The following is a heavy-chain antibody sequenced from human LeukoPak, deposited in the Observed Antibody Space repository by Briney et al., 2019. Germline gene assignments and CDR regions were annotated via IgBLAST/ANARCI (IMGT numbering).Heavy chain of an antibody. D-gene: IGHD6-13*01. J-gene: IGHJ6*03. Sequence: PWGSLRLSCAASGFTFSSYWMSWVRQAPGKGLEWVANIKQDGSEKYYVDSVKGRFTISRDNAKNSLYLQMNSLRAEDTAVYYCARDVPSSSWFYYYYYYMDVWGKGTTVTVSS. CDR2: IKQDGSEK. V-gene: IGHV3-7*01. CDR3: ARDVPSSSWFYYYYYYMDV. CDR1: GFTFSSYW.